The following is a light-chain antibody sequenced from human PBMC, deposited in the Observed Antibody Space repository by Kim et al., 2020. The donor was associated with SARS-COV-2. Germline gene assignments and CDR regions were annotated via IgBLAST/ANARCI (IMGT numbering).Light chain of an antibody. Sequence: QSALTQPASVSGSPGQSITISCTGTSNDVGGYDYVSWYQHHPGKAPKLIIYEVNNRPSGVSNRFSGSKSGNTASLTISGLQAEDEADYYCSPYTSSITDWVFGGGTQLTVL. J-gene: IGLJ3*02. V-gene: IGLV2-14*01. CDR3: SPYTSSITDWV. CDR1: SNDVGGYDY. CDR2: EVN.